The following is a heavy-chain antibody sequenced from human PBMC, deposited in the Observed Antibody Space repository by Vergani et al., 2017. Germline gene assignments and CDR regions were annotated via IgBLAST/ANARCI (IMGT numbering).Heavy chain of an antibody. CDR1: GGSISSSNW. D-gene: IGHD5-18*01. J-gene: IGHJ5*02. Sequence: QLQLQESGPGLVKPSETLSLTCTVSGGSISSSNWWSWVRQPPGKGLEWIGSIYYSGSTYYNPSLKSRVTISVDTSKNQFSLKLSSVTAADTAVYYCARHWGYAAMVDGYNWFDPWGQGTLVTVSS. CDR2: IYYSGST. CDR3: ARHWGYAAMVDGYNWFDP. V-gene: IGHV4-39*01.